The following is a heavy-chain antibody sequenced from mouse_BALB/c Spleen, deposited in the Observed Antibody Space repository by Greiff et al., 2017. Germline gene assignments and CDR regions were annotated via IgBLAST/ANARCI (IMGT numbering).Heavy chain of an antibody. J-gene: IGHJ4*01. CDR2: ISNGGGST. D-gene: IGHD2-2*01. CDR1: GFTFSSYT. CDR3: ARHDYGYGMDY. V-gene: IGHV5-12-2*01. Sequence: EVQGVESGGGLVQPGGSLKLSCAASGFTFSSYTMSWVRQTPEKRLEWVAYISNGGGSTYYPDTVKGRFTISRDNAKNTLYLQMSSLKSEDTAMYYCARHDYGYGMDYWGQGTSVTVSS.